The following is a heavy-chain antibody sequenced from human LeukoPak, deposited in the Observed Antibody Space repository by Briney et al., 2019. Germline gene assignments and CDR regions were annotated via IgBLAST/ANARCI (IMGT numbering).Heavy chain of an antibody. CDR3: ARADRLHGGPCLIGP. CDR2: INPYSGGT. CDR1: GYTFTSYY. V-gene: IGHV1-2*02. J-gene: IGHJ5*02. D-gene: IGHD3-16*01. Sequence: ASVKVSCKASGYTFTSYYMQWVRQAPGQGLEWMGWINPYSGGTSSAQKFQGRVTMTRDTSISTVYMQVSWLTSDDTAIYYCARADRLHGGPCLIGPWSQGTLVTVSS.